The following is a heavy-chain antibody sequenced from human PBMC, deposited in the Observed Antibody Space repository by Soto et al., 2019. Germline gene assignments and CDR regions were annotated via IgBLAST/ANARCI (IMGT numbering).Heavy chain of an antibody. CDR1: GGTFSSYA. V-gene: IGHV1-69*06. J-gene: IGHJ5*02. CDR2: IIPIFGTA. Sequence: SVKVSCKAPGGTFSSYAISWVRQAPGQGLEWMGGIIPIFGTANYAQKFQGRVTITADKSTSTAYMELSSLRSEDTAVYYCARAALRFLEWYNWFDPWGQGTLVTV. D-gene: IGHD3-3*01. CDR3: ARAALRFLEWYNWFDP.